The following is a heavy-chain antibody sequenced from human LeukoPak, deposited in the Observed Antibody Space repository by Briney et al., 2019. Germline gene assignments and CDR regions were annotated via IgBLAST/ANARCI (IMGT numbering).Heavy chain of an antibody. D-gene: IGHD5/OR15-5a*01. CDR1: GFTFSSYD. V-gene: IGHV3-13*01. Sequence: GGSLRLSCAASGFTFSSYDVHWVRQAPGRGLEWVPAIGIAGDTYYPDSVKGRFTISRENAKNSMYLQMNSLKDGDTAVYYCIRGGIQVSGIDAFDIWGQGTMVTVSS. CDR2: IGIAGDT. J-gene: IGHJ3*02. CDR3: IRGGIQVSGIDAFDI.